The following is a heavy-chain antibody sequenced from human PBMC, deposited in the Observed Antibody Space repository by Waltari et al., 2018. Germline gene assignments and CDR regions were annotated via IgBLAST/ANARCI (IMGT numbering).Heavy chain of an antibody. CDR1: GDSNSNNLF. Sequence: VQLQESGPGLVKPSGTLSLTCTVPGDSNSNNLFWSWVRQSPGKGLEWIGQVHQSGRSNYNPSLESRVTVSMDTSKNQFSLRVTSVTAADTAIYYCASDRGRGLYLDSWGQGTLVTVSP. CDR2: VHQSGRS. CDR3: ASDRGRGLYLDS. V-gene: IGHV4-4*02. D-gene: IGHD2-15*01. J-gene: IGHJ4*02.